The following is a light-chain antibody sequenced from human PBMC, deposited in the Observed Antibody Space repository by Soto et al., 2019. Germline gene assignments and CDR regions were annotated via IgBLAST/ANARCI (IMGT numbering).Light chain of an antibody. Sequence: DIQMTQSPSTLSGSVGGIVTIACRASQTISSWLAWYQQKPGKAPKLLMYDASSLQSGVPSRFSGSGSGTEFTLTISSLQPDDFATYYCQQYNSYLVTFGGGTKVDIK. CDR2: DAS. J-gene: IGKJ4*01. CDR1: QTISSW. CDR3: QQYNSYLVT. V-gene: IGKV1-5*01.